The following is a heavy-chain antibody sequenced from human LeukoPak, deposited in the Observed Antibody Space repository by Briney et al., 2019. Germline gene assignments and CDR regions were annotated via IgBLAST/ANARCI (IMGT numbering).Heavy chain of an antibody. Sequence: GGSLRLSCAASGFTFSSYAMSWVRQAPGKGLEWVSAISGSGGSTYYADSVKGRFTISRDNSKNTLYLQMNSLRAEDTAVYYCAKAVYFRSDAKGAADYWGQGTLVTVSS. CDR1: GFTFSSYA. CDR3: AKAVYFRSDAKGAADY. D-gene: IGHD3-3*01. CDR2: ISGSGGST. V-gene: IGHV3-23*01. J-gene: IGHJ4*02.